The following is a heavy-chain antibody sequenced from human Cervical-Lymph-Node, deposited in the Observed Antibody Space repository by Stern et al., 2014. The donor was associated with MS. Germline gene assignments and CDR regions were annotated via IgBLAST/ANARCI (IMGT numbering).Heavy chain of an antibody. Sequence: VQLVESGAEVKKPGASVKVSCKASDYTFTSYGISWVRQAPGQGLEWMGWISGYNGKIDYAQKFQGRVTKTIDISTTIAYMELRSLKSDDTAVYYCARDRWDRVFDYWGQGTLVTVSS. D-gene: IGHD1-26*01. CDR3: ARDRWDRVFDY. V-gene: IGHV1-18*01. CDR1: DYTFTSYG. CDR2: ISGYNGKI. J-gene: IGHJ4*02.